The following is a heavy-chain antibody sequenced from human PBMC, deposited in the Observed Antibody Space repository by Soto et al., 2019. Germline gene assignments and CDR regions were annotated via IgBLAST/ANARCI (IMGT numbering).Heavy chain of an antibody. CDR3: ARDVSPVTSSWYFYAFDI. CDR2: IRKDGSKT. D-gene: IGHD6-13*01. Sequence: EVRLVESGGGLVQPGGSLRLSCAASGFTFSSDWMTWVSQAPGKGLEWVANIRKDGSKTSYLDSVRGRFTISRDNAQSSLYRQMDSSKAEDTALYYCARDVSPVTSSWYFYAFDIWGQGTMVTVSS. CDR1: GFTFSSDW. J-gene: IGHJ3*02. V-gene: IGHV3-7*05.